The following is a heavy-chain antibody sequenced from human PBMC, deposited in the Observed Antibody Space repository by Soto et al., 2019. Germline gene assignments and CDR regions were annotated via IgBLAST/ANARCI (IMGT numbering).Heavy chain of an antibody. CDR2: MYYSGIT. V-gene: IGHV4-61*01. CDR1: GVSVSGGHFY. D-gene: IGHD5-18*01. CDR3: AARGYSYGLSP. Sequence: SETLSLTCSVSGVSVSGGHFYWSWIRQPPGKGLEWIGYMYYSGITSYNSSLKSRVTISADTSKNQLSLKLTSMTAADTAVYYCAARGYSYGLSPRGQGLLVT. J-gene: IGHJ5*02.